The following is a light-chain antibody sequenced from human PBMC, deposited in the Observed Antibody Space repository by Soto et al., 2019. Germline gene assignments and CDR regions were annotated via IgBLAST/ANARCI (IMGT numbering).Light chain of an antibody. Sequence: EIVMTQSPATLSVSPWERATLSCRASLSVSRNLAWYQQKPGQAPRLLIFDASTRATGIPARFSGSGSGTEFTLTITSLQSEDFAVYYCQQYNAWPRTFGQGTKVDI. J-gene: IGKJ1*01. CDR3: QQYNAWPRT. CDR2: DAS. CDR1: LSVSRN. V-gene: IGKV3-15*01.